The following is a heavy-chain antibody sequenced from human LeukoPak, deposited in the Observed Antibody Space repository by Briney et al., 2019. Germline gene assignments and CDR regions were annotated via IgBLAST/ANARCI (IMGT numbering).Heavy chain of an antibody. J-gene: IGHJ6*02. Sequence: GGSLRLSCAASGFTFSDYYMSWIRQAPGKGLEWVSYISSSGSTIYYADSVKGRFTISRDNAKNSLYLQMNSLRAEDTAVYYCARDSSPYCYYGMDVWGQGTTVTVSS. CDR3: ARDSSPYCYYGMDV. D-gene: IGHD2/OR15-2a*01. CDR2: ISSSGSTI. V-gene: IGHV3-11*01. CDR1: GFTFSDYY.